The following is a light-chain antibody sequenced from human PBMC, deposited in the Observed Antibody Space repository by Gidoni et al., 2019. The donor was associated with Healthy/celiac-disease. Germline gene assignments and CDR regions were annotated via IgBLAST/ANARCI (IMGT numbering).Light chain of an antibody. Sequence: EIVMTKSPATLSVSPGERATLSCRASQSVSSNLAWYQQKPGQAPRLLIYGASTRATGIPARFSGSGSGTEFTLTISSLQSEDFAAYYCQQYNNWPPSTFGQGTKLEIK. CDR1: QSVSSN. V-gene: IGKV3-15*01. CDR3: QQYNNWPPST. CDR2: GAS. J-gene: IGKJ2*01.